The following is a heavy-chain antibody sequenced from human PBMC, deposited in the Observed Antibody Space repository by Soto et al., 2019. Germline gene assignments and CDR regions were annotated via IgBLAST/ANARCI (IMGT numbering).Heavy chain of an antibody. V-gene: IGHV3-30*04. Sequence: QVQLVESGGGVVQPGRSLRLSCAASGFTFSSYAMHWVRQAPGKGLEWVAVISYDGRNKYYADSVKGRFTIARNNTTTTLDLNMISLRAEDPAVYYCARDWSWGHSSSSYYYDCMDVWGQGTTVTVSS. CDR1: GFTFSSYA. D-gene: IGHD6-6*01. CDR3: ARDWSWGHSSSSYYYDCMDV. J-gene: IGHJ6*02. CDR2: ISYDGRNK.